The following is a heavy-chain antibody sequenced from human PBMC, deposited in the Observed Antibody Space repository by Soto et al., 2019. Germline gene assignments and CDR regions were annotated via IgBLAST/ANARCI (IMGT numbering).Heavy chain of an antibody. D-gene: IGHD2-15*01. CDR3: AGEGTRGRWYIDY. V-gene: IGHV3-33*01. J-gene: IGHJ4*02. CDR1: GFTFSSYG. Sequence: GGSLRLSCAASGFTFSSYGMHWVRQAPGKGLEWVAVIWYDGSNKYYADSVKGRFTISRDNSKNTLYLQMNSLRAEDTAVYYCAGEGTRGRWYIDYWGQGTLVTVSS. CDR2: IWYDGSNK.